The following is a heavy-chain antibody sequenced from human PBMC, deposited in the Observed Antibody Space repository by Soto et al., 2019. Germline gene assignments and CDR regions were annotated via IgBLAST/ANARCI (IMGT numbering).Heavy chain of an antibody. CDR3: AKNGQPPYYYYGLDV. V-gene: IGHV1-18*01. CDR2: ISGYNGDT. CDR1: GYTFTRYG. Sequence: QGQLVQSGAEVKKPGASVKVSCKASGYTFTRYGISWVRQAPGQGLEWMGWISGYNGDTKYAQKFQGRVTMTIHTSTTTAFMELRSLTSDDTAVYYCAKNGQPPYYYYGLDVWGQGTTVTVPS. J-gene: IGHJ6*02. D-gene: IGHD2-8*01.